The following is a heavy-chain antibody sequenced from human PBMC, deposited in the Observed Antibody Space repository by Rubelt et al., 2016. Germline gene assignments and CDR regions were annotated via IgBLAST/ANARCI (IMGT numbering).Heavy chain of an antibody. CDR2: ISSSSSTI. V-gene: IGHV3-48*04. Sequence: VRQAPGKGLEWVSYISSSSSTIYYADSVKGRFTISRDNAKNSLYLQMNSLRAEDTAVYYCARRDYGGKMAYYYYYYMDVWGKGTTVTVSS. D-gene: IGHD4-23*01. CDR3: ARRDYGGKMAYYYYYYMDV. J-gene: IGHJ6*03.